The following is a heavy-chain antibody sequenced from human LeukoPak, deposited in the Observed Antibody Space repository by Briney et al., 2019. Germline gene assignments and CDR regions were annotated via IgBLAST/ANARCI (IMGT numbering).Heavy chain of an antibody. CDR3: AKSQYQYDSSGHAPGDY. CDR1: GFTFSNYW. Sequence: RGSLRLSCAASGFTFSNYWMHWVRQAPGKGLVWVSRINSDGRSTNYADSVKGRFTISRDNAKNTLYLQMNSLRAEDTAVYYCAKSQYQYDSSGHAPGDYWGQGTLVAVSS. D-gene: IGHD3-22*01. J-gene: IGHJ4*02. CDR2: INSDGRST. V-gene: IGHV3-74*01.